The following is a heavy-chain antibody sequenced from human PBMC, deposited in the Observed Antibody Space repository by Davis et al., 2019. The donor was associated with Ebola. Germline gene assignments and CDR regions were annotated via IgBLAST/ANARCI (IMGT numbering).Heavy chain of an antibody. Sequence: GSLRLSCTASGFTFGDYAMSWFRQAPGKGLEWVGFIRSKALGGTTEYAASVKGRFTISRDDSKSIAYLQMNSLKTEDTAVYYCVRGRGYSYGYADYWGQGNLVTVSS. CDR3: VRGRGYSYGYADY. V-gene: IGHV3-49*03. D-gene: IGHD5-18*01. CDR1: GFTFGDYA. CDR2: IRSKALGGTT. J-gene: IGHJ4*02.